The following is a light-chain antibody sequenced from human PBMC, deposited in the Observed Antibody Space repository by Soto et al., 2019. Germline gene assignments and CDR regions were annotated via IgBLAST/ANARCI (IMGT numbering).Light chain of an antibody. V-gene: IGLV1-40*01. CDR2: GNN. Sequence: QSALTQPPSVSGAPGQTVTISCTGSSSNIGAGYAVHWYQQLPGIAPKLLIYGNNNRPSGVPDRFSGSKSGTSASLAITGLQAEDEADYYCQSYDSSLSSWVFGGGTQLTVL. CDR3: QSYDSSLSSWV. CDR1: SSNIGAGYA. J-gene: IGLJ3*02.